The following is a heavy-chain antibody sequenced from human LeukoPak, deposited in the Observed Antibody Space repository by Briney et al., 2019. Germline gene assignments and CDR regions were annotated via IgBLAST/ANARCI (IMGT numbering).Heavy chain of an antibody. V-gene: IGHV4-34*01. J-gene: IGHJ3*02. CDR2: IKHSGST. CDR3: GSGSYFPSAFDI. Sequence: SETLSLTCAVYGGSFSGYYWSWIRQPSEKGLEWIGEIKHSGSTNDNPSLKRRGTITVETSKNHFSLQLSCVTGAEAAVYYCGSGSYFPSAFDIWGQATMVTVSS. D-gene: IGHD1-26*01. CDR1: GGSFSGYY.